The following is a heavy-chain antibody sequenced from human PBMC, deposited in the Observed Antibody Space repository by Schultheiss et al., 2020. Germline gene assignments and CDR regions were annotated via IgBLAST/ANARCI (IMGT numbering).Heavy chain of an antibody. D-gene: IGHD2-15*01. V-gene: IGHV4-31*03. CDR3: ARWWSASYYYYGMDV. CDR1: GGSISSGGYY. J-gene: IGHJ6*02. CDR2: IYYSGST. Sequence: LRLSCTVSGGSISSGGYYWSWIRQHPGKGLEWIGYIYYSGSTNYNPSLKSRVTITVDTSKNQFSLHLSSVTAADTAVYYCARWWSASYYYYGMDVWGRGTTVTVSS.